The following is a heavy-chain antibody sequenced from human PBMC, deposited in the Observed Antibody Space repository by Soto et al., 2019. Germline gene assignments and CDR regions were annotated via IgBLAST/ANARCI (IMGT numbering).Heavy chain of an antibody. J-gene: IGHJ4*02. V-gene: IGHV4-39*01. Sequence: SETLSLTCTVSGGSISSSSYYWGWIRQPPGKGLEWIGSIYYSGSTYYNPSLKSRVTISVDTSKNQFSLKLSSVTAADTAVYYCASIRITMIVVTYWGQGTLVTAPQ. CDR1: GGSISSSSYY. D-gene: IGHD3-22*01. CDR2: IYYSGST. CDR3: ASIRITMIVVTY.